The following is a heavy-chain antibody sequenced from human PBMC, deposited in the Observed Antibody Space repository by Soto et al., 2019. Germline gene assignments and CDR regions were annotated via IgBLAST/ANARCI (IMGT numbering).Heavy chain of an antibody. J-gene: IGHJ6*02. CDR3: ARHNVYAMDV. CDR2: VFPGNSDT. V-gene: IGHV5-51*01. Sequence: PGESLKISCGVSGYIFGNYWIGWVRQMPGKGLEWMAIVFPGNSDTIYSPSFRGQVTISADKSISTAYLQWNSLQASDTAIYYCARHNVYAMDVWGQGTTVTVSS. CDR1: GYIFGNYW.